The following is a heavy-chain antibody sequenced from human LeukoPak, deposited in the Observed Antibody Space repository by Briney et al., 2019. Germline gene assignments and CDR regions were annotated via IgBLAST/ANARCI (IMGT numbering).Heavy chain of an antibody. CDR2: IYYSGST. V-gene: IGHV4-39*01. D-gene: IGHD3-10*01. CDR1: GGSISSSSHS. J-gene: IGHJ3*02. CDR3: ARHAPGERLESELLWFGELLGAFDI. Sequence: SETLSLTCSVSGGSISSSSHSWGWIRQPPGKGLEWIGSIYYSGSTYYNPSLKSRITISVDTSKNHFSLKLTSVTAADTAVYYCARHAPGERLESELLWFGELLGAFDIWGQGTMVTVSP.